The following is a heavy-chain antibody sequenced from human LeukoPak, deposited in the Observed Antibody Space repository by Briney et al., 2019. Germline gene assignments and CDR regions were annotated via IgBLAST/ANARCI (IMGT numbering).Heavy chain of an antibody. CDR1: GGTFSSYA. CDR3: AKQSPIVVVPVDLEDAFDI. J-gene: IGHJ3*02. Sequence: ASVKVSCKASGGTFSSYAISWVRQAPGQGLEWMGGIIPIFGTANYAQKFQGRVTITTDESTSTAYMELSSLRSEDTAVYYCAKQSPIVVVPVDLEDAFDIWGQGTMVTVSS. CDR2: IIPIFGTA. D-gene: IGHD2-2*01. V-gene: IGHV1-69*05.